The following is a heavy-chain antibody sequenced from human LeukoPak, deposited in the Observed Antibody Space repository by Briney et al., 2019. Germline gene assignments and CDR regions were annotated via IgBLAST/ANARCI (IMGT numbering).Heavy chain of an antibody. V-gene: IGHV1-8*01. Sequence: GASVKVSCKASGYTFTSYDINWVRQATGQGLEWMGWMNPNSGNTGYAQKFQGRVTITRNTSISTAYMELSSLRSEDTAVYYCARSPNYYDSSGLYYYYMDVWGKGTTVTVSS. J-gene: IGHJ6*03. CDR3: ARSPNYYDSSGLYYYYMDV. D-gene: IGHD3-22*01. CDR1: GYTFTSYD. CDR2: MNPNSGNT.